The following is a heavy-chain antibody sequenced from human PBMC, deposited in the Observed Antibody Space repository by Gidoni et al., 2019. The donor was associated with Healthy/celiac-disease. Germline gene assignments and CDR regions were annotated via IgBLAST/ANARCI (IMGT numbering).Heavy chain of an antibody. Sequence: QVQLVQSVAVVKKPGASVKVSCKASGYTFTGYSMHWVRQAPGQGLEWMGWIHPNSGDTSISTAYMELGRLRLDDTAVYYCARDRVPLGVDYWGQGTLVTVSS. D-gene: IGHD2-2*01. CDR2: IHPNSG. J-gene: IGHJ4*02. V-gene: IGHV1-2*02. CDR3: ARDRVPLGVDY. CDR1: GYTFTGYS.